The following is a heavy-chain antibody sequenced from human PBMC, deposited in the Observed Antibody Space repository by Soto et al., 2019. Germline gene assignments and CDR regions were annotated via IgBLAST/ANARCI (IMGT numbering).Heavy chain of an antibody. D-gene: IGHD3-22*01. CDR1: GFTFSSYS. J-gene: IGHJ6*02. V-gene: IGHV3-21*01. Sequence: GGSLRLSCAASGFTFSSYSMNWVRQAPGKGLEWVSSISSSSSYIYYADSVKGRFTISRDNAKNSLYLQMNSLRAEDTAVYYCARDLPYDSSGYPYYYYGMDVWGQGTTVTVSS. CDR2: ISSSSSYI. CDR3: ARDLPYDSSGYPYYYYGMDV.